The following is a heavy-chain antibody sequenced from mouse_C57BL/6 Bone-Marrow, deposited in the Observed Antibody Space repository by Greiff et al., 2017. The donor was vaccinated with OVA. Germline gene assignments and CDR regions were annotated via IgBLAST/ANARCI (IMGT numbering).Heavy chain of an antibody. V-gene: IGHV1-55*01. D-gene: IGHD1-1*01. J-gene: IGHJ4*01. CDR2: IYPGSGST. CDR1: GYTFTSYW. CDR3: ARYGFITTVGYAMDY. Sequence: QVQLQQPGAELVKPGASVKMSCKASGYTFTSYWITWVKQRPGQGLEWIGDIYPGSGSTNYNEKFKSEATLTVDTSSSTAYMQRSSLTSEDSAVYYCARYGFITTVGYAMDYWGQGTSVTVSS.